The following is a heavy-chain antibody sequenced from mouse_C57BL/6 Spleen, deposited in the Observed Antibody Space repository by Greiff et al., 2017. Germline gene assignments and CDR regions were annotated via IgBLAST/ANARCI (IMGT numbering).Heavy chain of an antibody. V-gene: IGHV2-2*01. D-gene: IGHD2-1*01. J-gene: IGHJ4*01. CDR1: GFSLTSYG. Sequence: QVQLKESGPGLVQPSQSLFITCTVSGFSLTSYGVHWVRQSPGKGLEWLGVIWSGGSTDYNAAFISRLSISKDNSKSQVFFKMNSLQADDTAIYYCARKLSYYGSYAYAKDYWGQGASVTVST. CDR2: IWSGGST. CDR3: ARKLSYYGSYAYAKDY.